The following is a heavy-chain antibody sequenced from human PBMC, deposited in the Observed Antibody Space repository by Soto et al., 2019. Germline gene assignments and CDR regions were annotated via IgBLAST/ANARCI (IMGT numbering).Heavy chain of an antibody. Sequence: PGQSLKISCKASGYTFTSHWIGWVRQVPGKGLELMGGIWPGDSDTRYSPSFQGQVTISADKSITTAYLQWSFLKASDTALYSCAGRGERIVMDVWGQGNTVTVSS. D-gene: IGHD3-16*02. V-gene: IGHV5-51*01. CDR2: IWPGDSDT. J-gene: IGHJ6*02. CDR3: AGRGERIVMDV. CDR1: GYTFTSHW.